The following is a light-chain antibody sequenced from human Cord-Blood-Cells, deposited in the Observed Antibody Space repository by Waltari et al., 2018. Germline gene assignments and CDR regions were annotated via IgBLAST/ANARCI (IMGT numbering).Light chain of an antibody. CDR2: LNSDGSH. CDR3: QTWGTGV. CDR1: SGPSSNA. V-gene: IGLV4-69*01. J-gene: IGLJ3*02. Sequence: QLVLTHSPSASAPPGAPVKPTCPLPSGPSSNALPCHPQQPEKGPRYSMKLNSDGSHSKGDGIPDHFSGSSSGAERYLTISSLQSEDEADYYCQTWGTGVFGGGTKLTVL.